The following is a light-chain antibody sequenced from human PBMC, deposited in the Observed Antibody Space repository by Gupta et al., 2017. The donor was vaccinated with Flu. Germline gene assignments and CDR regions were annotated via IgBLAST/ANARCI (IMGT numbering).Light chain of an antibody. V-gene: IGKV1D-16*01. J-gene: IGKJ4*01. CDR3: QQYFSYPLT. Sequence: DIYVTPSPSSLSASVGDRVTITCRASQDINNLLAWYQQKPEEGPKSLIYGASNRQSGVPSRFSGSRSGTHFTLTISSLQPEDFGTYYCQQYFSYPLTFGGGTKVEIK. CDR2: GAS. CDR1: QDINNL.